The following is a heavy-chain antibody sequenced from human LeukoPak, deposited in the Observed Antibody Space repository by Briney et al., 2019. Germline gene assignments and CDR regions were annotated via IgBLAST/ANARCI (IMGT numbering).Heavy chain of an antibody. CDR1: GGSISSYY. CDR3: ARVDCSGGSCYSPTFDP. V-gene: IGHV4-4*07. J-gene: IGHJ5*02. D-gene: IGHD2-15*01. Sequence: SETLSLTCTVSGGSISSYYWSWIRQPAGKGLEWIGRIYTSGSTNYNPSLKSRVTMSVDTSKNQFSLKLSSVTAADTAVYYCARVDCSGGSCYSPTFDPWGQGTLVTVSS. CDR2: IYTSGST.